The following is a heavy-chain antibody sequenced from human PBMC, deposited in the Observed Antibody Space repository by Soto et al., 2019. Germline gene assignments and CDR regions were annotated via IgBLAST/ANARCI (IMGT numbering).Heavy chain of an antibody. J-gene: IGHJ4*02. Sequence: SDPTLVNPTQTLTLTCTFSGFSLNTHGVGVGWIRQPPGKALEWLALIYWDDDKRYSPSLNNRLTITKDTSKNQVVLTMTNMDPVDTATYYCAHRLRFLDYLPTGNAFDYWGQGTLVTVSS. V-gene: IGHV2-5*02. CDR1: GFSLNTHGVG. CDR2: IYWDDDK. CDR3: AHRLRFLDYLPTGNAFDY. D-gene: IGHD3-3*01.